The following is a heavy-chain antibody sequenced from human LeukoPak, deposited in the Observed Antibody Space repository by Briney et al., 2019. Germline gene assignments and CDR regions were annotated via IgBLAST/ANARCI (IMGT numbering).Heavy chain of an antibody. CDR1: GGSISSGDYY. J-gene: IGHJ4*02. Sequence: SETLSLTCTVSGGSISSGDYYWSWIRQAPGKGLEWIGYTYYSGSTYYNPSLKSRVTISVDTSVNQFSLKLSSVTAADTAVYHCARRRGYSYGNFDSWGQGTLVTVSS. D-gene: IGHD5-18*01. CDR3: ARRRGYSYGNFDS. CDR2: TYYSGST. V-gene: IGHV4-30-4*01.